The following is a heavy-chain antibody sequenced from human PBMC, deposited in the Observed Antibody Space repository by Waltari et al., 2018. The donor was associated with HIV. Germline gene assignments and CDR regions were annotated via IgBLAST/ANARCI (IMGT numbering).Heavy chain of an antibody. J-gene: IGHJ6*02. D-gene: IGHD2-15*01. CDR2: INPDGTDT. V-gene: IGHV3-74*01. CDR3: ARGKDCGGGTCDGYHYYGMDV. CDR1: GFPSTTSW. Sequence: EVQLVASGGGLVQPGGSLILSCAAAGFPSTTSWVHWVRQAPGKGLVWVSRINPDGTDTRYADSVKGRFTISRDNAKNTVYLQVNSLRGEDTSVYYCARGKDCGGGTCDGYHYYGMDVWGQGTTVTVSS.